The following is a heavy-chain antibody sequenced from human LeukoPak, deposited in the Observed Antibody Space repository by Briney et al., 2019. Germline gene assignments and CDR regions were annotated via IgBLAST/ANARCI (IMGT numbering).Heavy chain of an antibody. CDR1: GFTLSTNY. CDR3: ARAGFSSSWYYFDS. D-gene: IGHD6-13*01. CDR2: LYIAGTT. V-gene: IGHV3-53*01. Sequence: PGGSLRLSCAASGFTLSTNYMSWVRQAPGKGLEWVSILYIAGTTYYADSVKGRFTISRDNSKNTLFLQMNSRQTEDTAMYYCARAGFSSSWYYFDSWGQGTLVTVSS. J-gene: IGHJ4*02.